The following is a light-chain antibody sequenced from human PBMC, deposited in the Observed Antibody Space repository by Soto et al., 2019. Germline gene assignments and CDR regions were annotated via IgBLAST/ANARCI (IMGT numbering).Light chain of an antibody. Sequence: QSVLTQPPSVSGAPGQRVTISCTGSSSNMGAGFDVHWYQQLPGTAPKCLIYANINRPAGVPDRFSGFKSGTSASLAITGLQAADEADYYCQSYDSVHVVFGGGTKVTVL. J-gene: IGLJ2*01. CDR3: QSYDSVHVV. V-gene: IGLV1-40*01. CDR2: ANI. CDR1: SSNMGAGFD.